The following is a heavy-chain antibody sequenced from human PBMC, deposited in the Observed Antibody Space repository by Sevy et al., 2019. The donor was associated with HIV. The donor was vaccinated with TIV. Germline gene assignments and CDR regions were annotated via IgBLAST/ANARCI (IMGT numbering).Heavy chain of an antibody. CDR3: ARDHVKDGDLGDYYYYAMDV. D-gene: IGHD4-17*01. J-gene: IGHJ6*02. CDR2: ISGSDSTI. V-gene: IGHV3-11*01. Sequence: GGSLRLSCAASGFTFSDYYMSWIRQAPGKGLEWISYISGSDSTIYYEDSVKGRFTISRDNAKNSLYLQMNSLRPEDTAVYYCARDHVKDGDLGDYYYYAMDVWGQGTTVTVSS. CDR1: GFTFSDYY.